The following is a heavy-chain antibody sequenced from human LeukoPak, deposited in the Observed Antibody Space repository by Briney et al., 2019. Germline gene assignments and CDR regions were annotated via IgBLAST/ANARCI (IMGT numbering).Heavy chain of an antibody. V-gene: IGHV4-4*07. CDR3: ARETQDCSSTSCHTQNDY. CDR1: GGSISSYY. Sequence: PSETLSLTCTVSGGSISSYYWSWIRQPAGKGLEWIGRIYTSGSTNYNPSLKSRVTMSVDTSKNQFSLKLSSVTAADTAVYYCARETQDCSSTSCHTQNDYWGQGTLVTVSS. D-gene: IGHD2-2*01. J-gene: IGHJ4*02. CDR2: IYTSGST.